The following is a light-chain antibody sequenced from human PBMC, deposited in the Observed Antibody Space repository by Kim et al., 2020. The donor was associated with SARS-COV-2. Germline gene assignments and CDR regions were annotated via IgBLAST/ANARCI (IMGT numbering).Light chain of an antibody. CDR1: KLGDKY. Sequence: VSPGQTASITCSGDKLGDKYACWYQQKPGQSPVLVIYKDSKRPSGIPERFSGSNSGNTATLTISGTQAMDEADYYCQAWDSSDVVFGGGTKLTVL. CDR2: KDS. V-gene: IGLV3-1*01. CDR3: QAWDSSDVV. J-gene: IGLJ2*01.